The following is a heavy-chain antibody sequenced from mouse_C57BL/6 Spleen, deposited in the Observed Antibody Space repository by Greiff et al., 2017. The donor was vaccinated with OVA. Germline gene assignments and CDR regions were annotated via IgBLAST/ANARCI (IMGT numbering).Heavy chain of an antibody. J-gene: IGHJ4*01. CDR3: AIAHSNYRAMGD. Sequence: QVQLQQPGAELVKPGASVKVSCKASGYTFTSYWMHWVKQRPGQGLEWIGRIHPSDSDTNYNQKFKGKATLTVDKSSSTAYMQLSSLTSEDSAGDYCAIAHSNYRAMGDWGKGTSVTASS. V-gene: IGHV1-74*01. CDR1: GYTFTSYW. CDR2: IHPSDSDT. D-gene: IGHD2-5*01.